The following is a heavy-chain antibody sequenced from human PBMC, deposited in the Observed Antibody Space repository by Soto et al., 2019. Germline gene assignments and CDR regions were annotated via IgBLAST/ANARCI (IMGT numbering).Heavy chain of an antibody. J-gene: IGHJ5*02. V-gene: IGHV2-5*02. CDR2: IYWAAAK. CDR1: GFSLSTSGVG. CDR3: AHRQGIQLCSGVFDP. D-gene: IGHD5-18*01. Sequence: QITLKESGPTLVKPTQTLTLTCTFTGFSLSTSGVGVGWIRQPPGKALEWLALIYWAAAKRHSPSLKSRLTITKYTSKSQVVLTTTNMDPVDTATYYCAHRQGIQLCSGVFDPWFQGTLVTVSS.